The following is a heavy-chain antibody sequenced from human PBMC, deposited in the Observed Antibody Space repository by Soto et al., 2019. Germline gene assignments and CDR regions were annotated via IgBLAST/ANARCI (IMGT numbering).Heavy chain of an antibody. J-gene: IGHJ4*02. CDR1: EFTFTSYA. Sequence: PGGSLRLSCAASEFTFTSYAMNWVRQAPGKGLEWVSAISGTGASTYYADSVEGRFTISRDNSKNTLYLQMNSLRAEDTALYYCARDRVVVAASQLDCWGQGTLVTVSS. CDR2: ISGTGAST. CDR3: ARDRVVVAASQLDC. D-gene: IGHD2-15*01. V-gene: IGHV3-23*01.